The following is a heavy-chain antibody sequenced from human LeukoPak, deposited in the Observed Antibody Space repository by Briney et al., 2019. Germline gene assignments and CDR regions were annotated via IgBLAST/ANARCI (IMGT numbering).Heavy chain of an antibody. Sequence: GGSLRLSCAASGFTFSSYWMYWVRQFPGKGLVWVSRINSDGISTSYADSVKGRFTISRDNAKNTLYVQMNSLRAEDTAVYYCSTGSGHAFDIWGRGTMVTVSS. V-gene: IGHV3-74*01. D-gene: IGHD3-10*01. CDR3: STGSGHAFDI. J-gene: IGHJ3*02. CDR1: GFTFSSYW. CDR2: INSDGIST.